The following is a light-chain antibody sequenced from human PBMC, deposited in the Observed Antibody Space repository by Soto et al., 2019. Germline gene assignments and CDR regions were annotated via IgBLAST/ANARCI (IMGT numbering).Light chain of an antibody. Sequence: IPMTQSPSSLSASVGDRFTITCRASQSISIYLNWYQQTPGKAPKLLIYAASSLQSGVPSRFSGSGSGTDFTLTISSLQPEDFATYYCPQSYSTPRPFGQGAKVDI. CDR1: QSISIY. CDR2: AAS. V-gene: IGKV1-39*01. CDR3: PQSYSTPRP. J-gene: IGKJ1*01.